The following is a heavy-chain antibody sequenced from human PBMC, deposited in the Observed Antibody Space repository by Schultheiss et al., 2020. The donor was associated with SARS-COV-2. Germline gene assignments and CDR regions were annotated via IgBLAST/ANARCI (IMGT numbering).Heavy chain of an antibody. D-gene: IGHD1-7*01. CDR1: GGSISSSSYY. Sequence: SETLSLTCTVSGGSISSSSYYWGWIRQPPGKGLEWIGEINHSGSTNYNPSLKSRVTMSVDTSKNQFSLKLSSVTAADTAVYYCARDRGGTTIWGQGTLVTVSS. J-gene: IGHJ4*02. V-gene: IGHV4-39*07. CDR3: ARDRGGTTI. CDR2: INHSGST.